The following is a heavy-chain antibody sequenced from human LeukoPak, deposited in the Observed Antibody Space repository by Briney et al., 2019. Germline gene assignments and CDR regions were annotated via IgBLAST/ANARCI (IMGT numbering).Heavy chain of an antibody. Sequence: ASVKVSCKVSGYTLTELSMHWVRQAPGQGLEWMGIINPSGGSTTYAQSFQGRVTMTRDTSTSTVYMELSSLRSEDTAVYYCARFDAGRQQLGYWGQGTLVTVSS. J-gene: IGHJ4*02. V-gene: IGHV1-46*01. CDR2: INPSGGST. CDR1: GYTLTELS. CDR3: ARFDAGRQQLGY. D-gene: IGHD6-13*01.